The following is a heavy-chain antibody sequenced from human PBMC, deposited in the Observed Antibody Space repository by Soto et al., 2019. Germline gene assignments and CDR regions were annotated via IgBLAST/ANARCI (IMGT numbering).Heavy chain of an antibody. CDR2: INAGNGNT. J-gene: IGHJ5*02. CDR3: ARELVGIAAAGTMSWLDP. CDR1: GYTFTSYA. V-gene: IGHV1-3*01. Sequence: ASVKVSCKASGYTFTSYAMHWVRQAPGQRLEWMGWINAGNGNTKYSQKFQGRVTITRDTSASTAYMELSSLRSEDTAVYYCARELVGIAAAGTMSWLDPWGQGTLVTVSS. D-gene: IGHD6-13*01.